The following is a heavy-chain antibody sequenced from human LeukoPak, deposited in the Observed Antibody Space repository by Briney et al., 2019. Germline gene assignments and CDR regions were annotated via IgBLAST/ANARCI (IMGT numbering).Heavy chain of an antibody. CDR2: ISAYDGKT. CDR3: ATLDKWLPLH. D-gene: IGHD5-12*01. CDR1: GYTFTTYV. J-gene: IGHJ4*02. V-gene: IGHV1-18*01. Sequence: ASVKVSCKASGYTFTTYVISWVRQAPGQGLEWMGWISAYDGKTNFAQKVQGRVTMTTDTSTSTAYMELRSLRSDDTAVYYCATLDKWLPLHWGQGTLVTVSS.